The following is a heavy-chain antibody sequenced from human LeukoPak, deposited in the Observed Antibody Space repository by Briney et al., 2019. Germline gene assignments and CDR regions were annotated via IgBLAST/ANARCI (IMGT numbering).Heavy chain of an antibody. CDR1: GGSISSYY. CDR2: ISYTGTT. CDR3: ARHREWEALNAFDV. V-gene: IGHV4-59*08. D-gene: IGHD1-26*01. J-gene: IGHJ3*01. Sequence: PSETLSLTCAVSGGSISSYYWSWVRQPPGKGLEWIGYISYTGTTNYNPSLKSRVTILVDTSKNQFSLKLSSATAADTAVYSCARHREWEALNAFDVWGQGTMVTVSS.